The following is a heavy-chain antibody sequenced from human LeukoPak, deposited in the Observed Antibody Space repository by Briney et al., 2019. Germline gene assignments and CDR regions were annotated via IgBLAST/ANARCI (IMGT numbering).Heavy chain of an antibody. CDR3: AKGYCSSTTCYYFYYMDV. Sequence: GGSLRLSCAASGFTLSNYNMNWVRQAPGKGLEWVSGISWNSGTIGYADSVKGRFTISRDNAKNSLYLQMNSLRAEDTALYYCAKGYCSSTTCYYFYYMDVWGKGTTVTISS. CDR2: ISWNSGTI. D-gene: IGHD2-2*01. J-gene: IGHJ6*03. V-gene: IGHV3-9*01. CDR1: GFTLSNYN.